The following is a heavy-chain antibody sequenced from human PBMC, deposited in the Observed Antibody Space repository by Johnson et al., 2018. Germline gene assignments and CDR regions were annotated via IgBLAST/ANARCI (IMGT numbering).Heavy chain of an antibody. CDR3: ARAGRLWGEDGMDG. D-gene: IGHD3-16*01. CDR1: GFSLSTYD. J-gene: IGHJ6*02. Sequence: VQLVESGGGLVQPGGSLRLSCAPSGFSLSTYDIHWVRQAAGKGLEWVSGLADAGDTTYADSVRGRFTIFREKGEISVSLQMNSLRAGDTAVYYCARAGRLWGEDGMDGWGQGTTVIVSS. V-gene: IGHV3-13*01. CDR2: LADAGDT.